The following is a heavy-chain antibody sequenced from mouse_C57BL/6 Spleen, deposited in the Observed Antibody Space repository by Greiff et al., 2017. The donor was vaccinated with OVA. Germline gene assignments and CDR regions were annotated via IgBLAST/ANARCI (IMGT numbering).Heavy chain of an antibody. CDR2: ISYDGSN. CDR1: GYSITSGYY. V-gene: IGHV3-6*01. Sequence: EVKLEESGPGLVKPSQSLSLTCSVTGYSITSGYYWNWIRQFPGNKLEWMGYISYDGSNNYNPSLKNRISITRDTSKNQFFLKLNSVTTEDTATYYCARVGDDYGTNWYFDVWGTGTTVTVSS. D-gene: IGHD2-4*01. J-gene: IGHJ1*03. CDR3: ARVGDDYGTNWYFDV.